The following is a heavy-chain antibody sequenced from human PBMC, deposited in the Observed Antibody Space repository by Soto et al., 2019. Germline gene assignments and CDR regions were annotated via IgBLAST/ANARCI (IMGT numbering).Heavy chain of an antibody. D-gene: IGHD3-3*01. J-gene: IGHJ3*02. V-gene: IGHV3-7*01. CDR2: IKQDGTEK. CDR1: GLTFSSYW. CDR3: ATILNRAFET. Sequence: EVQLVESGGGLVQPGGSLRLSCAASGLTFSSYWMSWVRQAPGRGLEWMGNIKQDGTEKDYVDSVKGRFTISRDNARNSVFLQMDSLRADDTAVYYCATILNRAFETWGQGTMVTVSS.